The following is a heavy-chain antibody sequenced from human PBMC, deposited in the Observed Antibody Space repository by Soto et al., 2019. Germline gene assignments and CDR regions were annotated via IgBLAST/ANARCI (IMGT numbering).Heavy chain of an antibody. CDR1: GGSISCGGYS. CDR2: IYHSGST. J-gene: IGHJ5*02. V-gene: IGHV4-30-2*01. CDR3: VRVPGP. Sequence: PSDPLSLTCVPSGGSISCGGYSWSWIRQPPGKGLEWIGYIYHSGSTYYNPSLKSRVTISVDRSKNQFSLKLSSVTAADTAVYYCVRVPGPWGQGTLVT.